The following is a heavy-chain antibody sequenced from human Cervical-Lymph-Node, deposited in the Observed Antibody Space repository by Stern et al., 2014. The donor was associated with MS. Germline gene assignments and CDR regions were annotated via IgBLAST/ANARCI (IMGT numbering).Heavy chain of an antibody. J-gene: IGHJ5*02. D-gene: IGHD1-1*01. V-gene: IGHV1-46*03. CDR1: GFSFTTHY. Sequence: VKLEESGAEVKKPGASVNVSCEASGFSFTTHYMHWIRQAPGEGLEWVGMINPNSGTTRYARQFQGRVIITRDTSTSTIYMELTGLRSEDTALYFCTRVQRERRALDHFDPWGQGTLVTVSS. CDR3: TRVQRERRALDHFDP. CDR2: INPNSGTT.